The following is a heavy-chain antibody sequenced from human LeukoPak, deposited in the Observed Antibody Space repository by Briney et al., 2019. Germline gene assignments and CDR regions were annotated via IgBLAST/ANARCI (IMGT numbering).Heavy chain of an antibody. D-gene: IGHD1-26*01. CDR2: INSDGSST. Sequence: GGSLRLSCAASGFTFSSYWMHWVRQAPGKGLVWVSRINSDGSSTSYADSVKGRFTISRDNAKNTLYLQMNSLRAEDTAVYYCGRSAGGTPADYLGPGTLVTGSS. V-gene: IGHV3-74*01. CDR1: GFTFSSYW. J-gene: IGHJ4*02. CDR3: GRSAGGTPADY.